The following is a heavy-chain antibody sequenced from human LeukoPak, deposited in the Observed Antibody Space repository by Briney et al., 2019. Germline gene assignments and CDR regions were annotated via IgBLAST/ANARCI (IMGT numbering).Heavy chain of an antibody. V-gene: IGHV4-34*01. CDR2: INHSGST. CDR3: ARIVLRFLEWLPPYYYSYYMDV. J-gene: IGHJ6*03. CDR1: GGSFFGYY. Sequence: SETLSLTFAVYGGSFFGYYWSWIRQPPGNGLAWIGEINHSGSTNYNPSLKSGITISVDSSKNKFSLKLSSVTAADTAVYYCARIVLRFLEWLPPYYYSYYMDVWGKGTMVTVSS. D-gene: IGHD3-3*01.